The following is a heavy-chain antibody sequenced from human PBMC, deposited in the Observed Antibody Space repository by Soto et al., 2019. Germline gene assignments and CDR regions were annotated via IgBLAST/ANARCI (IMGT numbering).Heavy chain of an antibody. CDR1: GGSISSSSYY. V-gene: IGHV4-39*01. D-gene: IGHD5-12*01. CDR3: ARLEVHSGYDPFMHYYYGMDV. CDR2: IYYSGST. Sequence: PSETLSLTCTVSGGSISSSSYYWGWIRQPPGKGLERIGSIYYSGSTYYNPSLKSRVTISVDTSKNQFSLKLSSVTAADTAVYYCARLEVHSGYDPFMHYYYGMDVWGQGTTVTVSS. J-gene: IGHJ6*02.